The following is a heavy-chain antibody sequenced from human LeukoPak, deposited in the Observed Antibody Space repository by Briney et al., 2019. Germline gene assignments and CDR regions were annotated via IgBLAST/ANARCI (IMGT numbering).Heavy chain of an antibody. V-gene: IGHV1-69*04. CDR1: GGTFSSYA. J-gene: IGHJ4*02. Sequence: GASVKVSCKASGGTFSSYAISWVRQAPGQGLEWMGRIIPIFGIANYAQKFQGRVTITADKSTSTAYMELSSLRSEDTAVYYCASAPGYSSSWHPDLFFDYGGQGTLVTVSS. D-gene: IGHD6-13*01. CDR3: ASAPGYSSSWHPDLFFDY. CDR2: IIPIFGIA.